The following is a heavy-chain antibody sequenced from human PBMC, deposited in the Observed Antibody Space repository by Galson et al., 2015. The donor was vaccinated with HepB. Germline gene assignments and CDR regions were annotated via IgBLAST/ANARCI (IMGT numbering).Heavy chain of an antibody. CDR3: ARGGWYRAPALGWFDP. CDR1: GGTFSSYA. CDR2: IIPIFGTA. J-gene: IGHJ5*02. Sequence: SVKVSCKASGGTFSSYAISWVRQAPGQGLEWMGGIIPIFGTANYAQKFQGRVTITADESTSTAYMGLSSLRSEDTAVYYCARGGWYRAPALGWFDPWGQGTLVTVSS. D-gene: IGHD6-19*01. V-gene: IGHV1-69*13.